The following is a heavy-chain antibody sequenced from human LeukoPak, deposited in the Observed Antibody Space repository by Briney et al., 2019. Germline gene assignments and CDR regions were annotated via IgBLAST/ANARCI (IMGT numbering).Heavy chain of an antibody. V-gene: IGHV4-34*01. D-gene: IGHD5-18*01. CDR3: ARGHQLWFQAPFDY. CDR1: GGSFSGYY. J-gene: IGHJ4*02. CDR2: INHSGST. Sequence: SETLSLTCAVYGGSFSGYYWSWIRQPPGKGLEWIGEINHSGSTNYNPSLKSRVTISVDTSKNQFSLKLSSVTAADTAVYYCARGHQLWFQAPFDYWGQGTLVTVSS.